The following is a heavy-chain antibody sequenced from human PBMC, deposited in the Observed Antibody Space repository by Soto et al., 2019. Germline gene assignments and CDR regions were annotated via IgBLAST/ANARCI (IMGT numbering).Heavy chain of an antibody. Sequence: QVQLQESGPGLVKPSETLSLTCTVSGGSISSYYWSWIRQPPGKGLEWIGYIYYSGSTNYNPSLKSRVTISVDTSKNQFSLKLSSVTAADTALYYCARSDCSSTSCYLGGWFDPWGQGTLVTVSS. CDR1: GGSISSYY. CDR2: IYYSGST. CDR3: ARSDCSSTSCYLGGWFDP. J-gene: IGHJ5*02. V-gene: IGHV4-59*01. D-gene: IGHD2-2*01.